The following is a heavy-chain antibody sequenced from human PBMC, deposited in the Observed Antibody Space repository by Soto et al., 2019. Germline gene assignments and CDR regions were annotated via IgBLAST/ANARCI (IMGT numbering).Heavy chain of an antibody. CDR1: GFTFSNAW. V-gene: IGHV3-15*07. J-gene: IGHJ4*02. Sequence: GGSLRLSCAASGFTFSNAWMNWVRQAPGKGLEWVGRIKSKTDGGTTDYAAPVKGRFTISRDDSKNTLYLQMNSLKTEDTAVYYCTTEIGDVITMVRGVIITSRPVKGLFDYWGQGTLVTVSS. D-gene: IGHD3-10*01. CDR3: TTEIGDVITMVRGVIITSRPVKGLFDY. CDR2: IKSKTDGGTT.